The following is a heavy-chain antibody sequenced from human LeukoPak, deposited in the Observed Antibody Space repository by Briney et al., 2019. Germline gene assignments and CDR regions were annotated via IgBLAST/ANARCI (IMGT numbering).Heavy chain of an antibody. Sequence: GGSLRLSCAASAFTFTSYGLHWVRQAPGKGLEGVSFIRYDGSNKYYADSVKGRFIISRDNSKNTLYLQMNSLRVEDTAVYYCAKGAYGSGEKMADYWGQGTLVTVSS. CDR1: AFTFTSYG. J-gene: IGHJ4*02. D-gene: IGHD3-10*01. CDR2: IRYDGSNK. V-gene: IGHV3-30*02. CDR3: AKGAYGSGEKMADY.